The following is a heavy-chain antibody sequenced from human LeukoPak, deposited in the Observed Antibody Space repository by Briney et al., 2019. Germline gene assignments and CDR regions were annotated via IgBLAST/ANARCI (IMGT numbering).Heavy chain of an antibody. Sequence: SQSLSLTCTVSGGSISSYYWSWVRQPPRKGLEWIGYIYYSGSTNYNPSLQSRFTISVDTSKNQFSLKLSSVTAADTAVYYCARDTVVTPFGMDVWGQGTTVTVS. CDR1: GGSISSYY. V-gene: IGHV4-59*01. CDR2: IYYSGST. CDR3: ARDTVVTPFGMDV. D-gene: IGHD4-23*01. J-gene: IGHJ6*02.